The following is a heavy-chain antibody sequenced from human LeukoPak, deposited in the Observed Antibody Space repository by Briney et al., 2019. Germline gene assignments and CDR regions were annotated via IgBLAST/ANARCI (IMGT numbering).Heavy chain of an antibody. J-gene: IGHJ6*02. CDR1: GYTFTSYD. D-gene: IGHD3-9*01. CDR3: ARGDYDILTGYYNYPPYYYGMDV. CDR2: MNPNSGNT. V-gene: IGHV1-8*01. Sequence: ASVKVSCKASGYTFTSYDINWVRQATGQGLEWMGWMNPNSGNTGYAQKFQGRVTMTRNTSISTAYMELSSLRSEDTAVYYRARGDYDILTGYYNYPPYYYGMDVWGQGTTVTVSS.